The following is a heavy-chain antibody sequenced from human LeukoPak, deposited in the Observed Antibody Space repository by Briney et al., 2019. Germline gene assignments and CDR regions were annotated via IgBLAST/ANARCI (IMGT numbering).Heavy chain of an antibody. CDR2: ISAYNGNT. CDR3: VLFYNWNYEVPPYFQH. Sequence: ASVKVSCKASGYTFTSYGISWVRQAPGQRLEGMGWISAYNGNTNYAQKLQGRVTITTDTSTSTAYMELRVLRSDDTAVYYCVLFYNWNYEVPPYFQHWGQGTLVTVSS. D-gene: IGHD1-7*01. CDR1: GYTFTSYG. J-gene: IGHJ1*01. V-gene: IGHV1-18*01.